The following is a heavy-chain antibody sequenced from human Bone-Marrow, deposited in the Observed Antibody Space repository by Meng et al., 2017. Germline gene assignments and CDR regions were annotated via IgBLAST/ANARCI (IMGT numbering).Heavy chain of an antibody. Sequence: WGPGLLKASGALSLTCACYGGSFSGYYWSWIRQPPGKGLEWIGEINHSGSTNYHPSLKSRVTISVDTSKNQFSLKLSSVTAADTAVYYCARGRVVAATNPKFDYWGQGTLVTVSS. V-gene: IGHV4-34*01. CDR3: ARGRVVAATNPKFDY. J-gene: IGHJ4*02. CDR2: INHSGST. CDR1: GGSFSGYY. D-gene: IGHD2-15*01.